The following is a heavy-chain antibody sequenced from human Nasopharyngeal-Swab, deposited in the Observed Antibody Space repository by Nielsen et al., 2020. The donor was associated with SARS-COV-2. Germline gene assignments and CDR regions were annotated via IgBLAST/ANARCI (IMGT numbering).Heavy chain of an antibody. V-gene: IGHV3-21*01. Sequence: WIRQPPGKGLEWVSSISSSSSYVYYADSVKGRFTISRDNAKNSLYLQMNSLRAEDTAVYYCARDGEPELYYFDYWGQGTLVTVSS. CDR2: ISSSSSYV. CDR3: ARDGEPELYYFDY. D-gene: IGHD1-14*01. J-gene: IGHJ4*02.